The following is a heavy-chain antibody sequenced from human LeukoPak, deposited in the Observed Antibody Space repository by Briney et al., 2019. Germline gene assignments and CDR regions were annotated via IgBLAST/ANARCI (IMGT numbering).Heavy chain of an antibody. CDR3: ARSPVGVRKKHDF. CDR2: MNPTSGHT. Sequence: GASVKVSCKASGYTFTSYDINWARQAPGQGLEWMGWMNPTSGHTGYAQKFQGRVTMTRDTSISTAYMELNSLTSEDTAVYYCARSPVGVRKKHDFWGQGTPVIVSS. J-gene: IGHJ4*02. CDR1: GYTFTSYD. D-gene: IGHD3-10*01. V-gene: IGHV1-8*01.